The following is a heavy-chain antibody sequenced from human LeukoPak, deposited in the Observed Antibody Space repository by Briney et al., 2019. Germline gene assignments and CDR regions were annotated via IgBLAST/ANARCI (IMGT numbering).Heavy chain of an antibody. CDR2: ISIDGSNK. CDR1: GFTFSSYV. V-gene: IGHV3-30-3*01. CDR3: ARPLATSGSYYGDYYYYYGMDV. Sequence: GRSLRLSCAASGFTFSSYVMHWVRQAPGKGLEWVAVISIDGSNKYYADSVKGRFTISRNNSKNTLYLQMNSLRPEDTAVYYCARPLATSGSYYGDYYYYYGMDVWGQGTTVTVS. J-gene: IGHJ6*02. D-gene: IGHD1-26*01.